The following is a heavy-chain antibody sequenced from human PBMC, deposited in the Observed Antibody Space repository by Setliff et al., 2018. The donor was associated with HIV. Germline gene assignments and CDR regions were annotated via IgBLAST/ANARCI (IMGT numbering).Heavy chain of an antibody. D-gene: IGHD3-9*01. J-gene: IGHJ4*02. V-gene: IGHV3-21*01. CDR1: RFTLSSYT. CDR2: ISSTSSYM. CDR3: ARVRNDILTGYEVAGDY. Sequence: GGSLRLSCAASRFTLSSYTMNWVRQAPGKGLAWVSSISSTSSYMYYADSVKGRFTISRDNAKNSLFLQMNSLRVEDTAVYYCARVRNDILTGYEVAGDYWGQGTLVTVSS.